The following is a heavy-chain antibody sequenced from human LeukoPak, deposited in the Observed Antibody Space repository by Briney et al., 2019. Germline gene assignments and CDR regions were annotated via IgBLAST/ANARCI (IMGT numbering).Heavy chain of an antibody. CDR3: APRPPLWFGELALDY. CDR1: GFTFSSYG. V-gene: IGHV3-30*03. CDR2: ISYDGSNK. J-gene: IGHJ4*02. Sequence: GGSLRLSCAASGFTFSSYGMHWVRQAPGKGLEWVAVISYDGSNKYYADSVKGRFTISRDNSKNTLYLQMNSLRAEDTAVYYCAPRPPLWFGELALDYWGQGTLVTVSS. D-gene: IGHD3-10*01.